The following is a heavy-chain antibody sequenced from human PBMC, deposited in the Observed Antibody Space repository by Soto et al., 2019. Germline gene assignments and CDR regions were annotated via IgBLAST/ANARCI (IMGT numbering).Heavy chain of an antibody. V-gene: IGHV3-23*01. CDR2: ISGSGGST. J-gene: IGHJ6*03. Sequence: GGSLRLSCASSGVTCSSYAMSWVRQAPGKGLEWVSAISGSGGSTYYADSVKGRFTISRDNSKNTLYLQMNSLRAEDTAVYYCAKDPHYDFWSGYPHYYYMDVWGKGTTVTVSS. D-gene: IGHD3-3*01. CDR3: AKDPHYDFWSGYPHYYYMDV. CDR1: GVTCSSYA.